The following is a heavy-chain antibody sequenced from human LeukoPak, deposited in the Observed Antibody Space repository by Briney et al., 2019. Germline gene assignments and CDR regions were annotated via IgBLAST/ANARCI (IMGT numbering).Heavy chain of an antibody. Sequence: SETLSLTCTVSGGSISSGGYYWSWIRQHPGKGLEWIGYIYYSGSTYYNPSLKSRVTISVDTSKNQFSLKLSSVTAADTAVYYCARDYLGSCYPDCYYYYGMDVWGQGTTVTVSS. D-gene: IGHD2-15*01. CDR1: GGSISSGGYY. V-gene: IGHV4-31*03. CDR3: ARDYLGSCYPDCYYYYGMDV. CDR2: IYYSGST. J-gene: IGHJ6*02.